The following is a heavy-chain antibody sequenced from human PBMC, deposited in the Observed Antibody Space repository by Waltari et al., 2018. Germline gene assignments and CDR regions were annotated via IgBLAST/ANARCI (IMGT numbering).Heavy chain of an antibody. Sequence: EVQLLESGGGLVQPGGSLRLSCAASGFPFSSYSISWVRPAPGKGLEWVSAISGSGGSTYYADSVKGRFTISRDNSKNTLYLQMNSLRAEDTAVYYCAKGVGRSHLSAFDIWGQGTMVTVSS. J-gene: IGHJ3*02. CDR3: AKGVGRSHLSAFDI. CDR1: GFPFSSYS. V-gene: IGHV3-23*01. CDR2: ISGSGGST. D-gene: IGHD2-15*01.